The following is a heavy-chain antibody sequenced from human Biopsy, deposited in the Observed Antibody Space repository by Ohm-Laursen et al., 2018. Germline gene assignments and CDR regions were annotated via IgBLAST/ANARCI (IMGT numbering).Heavy chain of an antibody. CDR3: ASRPNCGGDCSSGFDY. CDR1: GYTFSNYD. D-gene: IGHD2-21*02. J-gene: IGHJ4*02. V-gene: IGHV1-58*02. Sequence: SVKVSCKASGYTFSNYDINWVRQARGQRLEWIGWIVVGGGNTNYAQKFQERVTITRDMSTSTAYMELSSLRSEDTAVYYCASRPNCGGDCSSGFDYWGQGTLVTVSS. CDR2: IVVGGGNT.